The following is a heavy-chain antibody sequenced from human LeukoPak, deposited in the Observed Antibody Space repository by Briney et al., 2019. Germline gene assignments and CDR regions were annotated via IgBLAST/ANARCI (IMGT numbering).Heavy chain of an antibody. Sequence: GGSLRLSCAASGFTFSSYWMSWVRQAPGKGLEWVANIKQEGGEIYYVDSVKGRFTISRDNAKKSLYLQMNSLRAEDTAVYYCARDKGDYDTSGSLFVFGGQGTLVTVSS. D-gene: IGHD3-22*01. V-gene: IGHV3-7*03. J-gene: IGHJ4*02. CDR2: IKQEGGEI. CDR3: ARDKGDYDTSGSLFVF. CDR1: GFTFSSYW.